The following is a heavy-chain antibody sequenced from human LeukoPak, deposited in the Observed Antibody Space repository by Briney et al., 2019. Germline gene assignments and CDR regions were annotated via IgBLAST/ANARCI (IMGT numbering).Heavy chain of an antibody. Sequence: SETLSLTCAVYGGSFSGYYWSWIRQPPGKGLEWIGTIYYRGSTYYNPSLKSRVTISVDTSKNQFSLKLTSVTAADTAVYYCARLGRTYYDFWSGPWGQGTLVTVSS. CDR2: IYYRGST. J-gene: IGHJ5*02. CDR1: GGSFSGYY. V-gene: IGHV4-34*01. CDR3: ARLGRTYYDFWSGP. D-gene: IGHD3-3*01.